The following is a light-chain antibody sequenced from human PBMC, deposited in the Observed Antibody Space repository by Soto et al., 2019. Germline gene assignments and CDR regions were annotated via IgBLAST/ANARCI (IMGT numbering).Light chain of an antibody. J-gene: IGKJ1*01. CDR2: AAS. CDR1: QSISSY. CDR3: QQSYSTPVT. Sequence: DIQMTQSPSSLSASVGDRVTITCRASQSISSYLNWYQQKPGKAPKLLIYAASSLQSGVPSRFSGSGSGTDFTPTISSLQPEDFATYYCQQSYSTPVTFGQGNKVQIK. V-gene: IGKV1-39*01.